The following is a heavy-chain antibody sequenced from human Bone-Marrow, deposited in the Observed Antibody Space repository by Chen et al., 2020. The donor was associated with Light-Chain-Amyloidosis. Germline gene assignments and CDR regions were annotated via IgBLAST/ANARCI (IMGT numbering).Heavy chain of an antibody. J-gene: IGHJ4*02. Sequence: EVRLVESGGGVVKPGGSLRLSCEASGLSFSNAWVTWVRQAPGKGLEWLGRIKSESDGGTTAFAASVQGRFGISRDQTRNTVYLQMSSLKSDDTAIYYCASDGGLVVVEAAVWGQGTQVTVSS. CDR3: ASDGGLVVVEAAV. D-gene: IGHD2-21*01. V-gene: IGHV3-15*01. CDR2: IKSESDGGTT. CDR1: GLSFSNAW.